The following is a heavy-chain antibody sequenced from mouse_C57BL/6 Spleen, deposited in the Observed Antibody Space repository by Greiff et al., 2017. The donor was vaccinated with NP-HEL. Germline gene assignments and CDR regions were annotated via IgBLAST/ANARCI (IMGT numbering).Heavy chain of an antibody. J-gene: IGHJ2*01. V-gene: IGHV1-26*01. CDR2: INPNNGGT. CDR3: ARGGTYYSNSYYFDY. Sequence: VQLQQSGPELVKPGASVKISCKASGYTFTDYYMNWVKQSHGKSLEWIGDINPNNGGTSYNQKFKGKATLTVDKSSSTAYMELRSLTSEDSAVYYCARGGTYYSNSYYFDYWGQGTTLTVSS. CDR1: GYTFTDYY. D-gene: IGHD2-5*01.